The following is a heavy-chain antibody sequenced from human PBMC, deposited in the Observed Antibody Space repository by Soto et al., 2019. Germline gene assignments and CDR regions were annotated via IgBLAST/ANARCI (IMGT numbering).Heavy chain of an antibody. CDR2: INAGNGNT. D-gene: IGHD3-9*01. V-gene: IGHV1-3*01. Sequence: ASVKVSCKASGYTFTSYAMHWVRQAPGQRLEWMGWINAGNGNTKYSQKFQGRVTITRDTSTSTAYMELSSLRSDDTAVYYCARGALRYFGGMLDPPSWFDPWGQGTLVTVSS. CDR3: ARGALRYFGGMLDPPSWFDP. J-gene: IGHJ5*02. CDR1: GYTFTSYA.